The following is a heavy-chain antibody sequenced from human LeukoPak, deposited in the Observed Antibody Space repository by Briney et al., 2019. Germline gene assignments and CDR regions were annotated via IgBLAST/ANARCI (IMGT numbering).Heavy chain of an antibody. CDR3: ARINYSRSYDYWYFDL. J-gene: IGHJ2*01. Sequence: SETLSLTCAVYGGSFSGYYWSWIRQPPGKGLEWIGEINHSGSTNNNPSLKNRVTISVDTSKNQFPLKLSSVTAADTAVYYCARINYSRSYDYWYFDLWGRGTLVTVSS. V-gene: IGHV4-34*01. CDR1: GGSFSGYY. CDR2: INHSGST. D-gene: IGHD6-13*01.